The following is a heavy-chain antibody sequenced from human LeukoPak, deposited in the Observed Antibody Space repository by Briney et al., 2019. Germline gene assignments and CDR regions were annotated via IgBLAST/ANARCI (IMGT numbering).Heavy chain of an antibody. J-gene: IGHJ4*02. D-gene: IGHD2-15*01. Sequence: SVKVSCKASGGTFSSYAISWVRQAPGQGLEWMGGIIPIFGTANYAQKFQGRVTITADKSTSTAYMELSSLRSEDTAVYYCARDHQYCSGGSCYSFWADYWGQGTLVTVSS. CDR1: GGTFSSYA. CDR3: ARDHQYCSGGSCYSFWADY. V-gene: IGHV1-69*06. CDR2: IIPIFGTA.